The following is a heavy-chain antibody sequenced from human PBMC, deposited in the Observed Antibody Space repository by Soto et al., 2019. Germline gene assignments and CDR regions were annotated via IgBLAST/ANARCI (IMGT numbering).Heavy chain of an antibody. J-gene: IGHJ3*02. D-gene: IGHD3-10*01. CDR2: IYSGGST. CDR1: GFTVSSNY. V-gene: IGHV3-66*01. Sequence: GGSLRLSCAASGFTVSSNYMSWVRQAPGKGLEWVSVIYSGGSTYYADSVKGRFTISRDNSKNTLYLQMNSLRAEDTAVYYCAGKVAVDVWFGEWNAFDIWGQGTMVTVSS. CDR3: AGKVAVDVWFGEWNAFDI.